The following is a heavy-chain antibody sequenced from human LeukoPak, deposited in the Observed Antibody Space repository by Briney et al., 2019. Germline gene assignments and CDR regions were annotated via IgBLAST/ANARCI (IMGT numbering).Heavy chain of an antibody. CDR2: ISANNGNT. D-gene: IGHD3-22*01. CDR3: ARSLHYYDNSGLFIQH. V-gene: IGHV1-18*01. J-gene: IGHJ1*01. CDR1: GYTFTRYG. Sequence: LRASVKVSCKASGYTFTRYGITWVRQAPGQGPEWMGWISANNGNTNYAQKLQGRVTMTTDTSMNTAYMELRSLRSDDTAVYYCARSLHYYDNSGLFIQHWGQGTLVTVSS.